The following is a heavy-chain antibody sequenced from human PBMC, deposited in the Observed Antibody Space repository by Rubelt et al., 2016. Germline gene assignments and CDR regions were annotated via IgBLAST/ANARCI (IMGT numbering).Heavy chain of an antibody. Sequence: QVQLVQSGAEVKKPGASVKVSCKASGYTFTSYGISWVRQAPGQGLEWLGWISAYNGNTNYAQKLQGRVTRTTDTATSTAYRELRSLRSDDTAVYYCARDPLPVRGVIMTPTHWGQGTLVTVSS. D-gene: IGHD3-10*01. CDR1: GYTFTSYG. CDR2: ISAYNGNT. V-gene: IGHV1-18*01. CDR3: ARDPLPVRGVIMTPTH. J-gene: IGHJ4*02.